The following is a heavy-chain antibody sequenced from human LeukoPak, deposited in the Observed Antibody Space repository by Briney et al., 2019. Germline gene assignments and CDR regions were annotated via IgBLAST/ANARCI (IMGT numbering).Heavy chain of an antibody. V-gene: IGHV3-30*18. D-gene: IGHD3-10*01. J-gene: IGHJ4*02. CDR1: GYTFTGYY. CDR3: AKPYMVRGVIPDY. CDR2: ISYDGSNK. Sequence: SCKASGYTFTGYYMHWVRQAPGKGLEWVAVISYDGSNKYYADSVKGRFTISRDNSKNTLYLQMNSLRAEDTAVYYCAKPYMVRGVIPDYWGQGTLVTVSS.